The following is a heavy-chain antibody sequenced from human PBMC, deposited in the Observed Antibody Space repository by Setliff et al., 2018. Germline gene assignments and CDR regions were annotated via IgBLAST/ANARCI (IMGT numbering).Heavy chain of an antibody. V-gene: IGHV4-61*09. CDR1: GGSISSRTYY. J-gene: IGHJ6*03. CDR2: IYTSWST. Sequence: SETLSLTCTVPGGSISSRTYYWSWIRQPAGKGLEWIGHIYTSWSTVYNPSLKSRVTISLDTSKNQFSLDLSSVTAADTAVYYCARVSGFLYIDVWGNGTTVTV. D-gene: IGHD3-3*01. CDR3: ARVSGFLYIDV.